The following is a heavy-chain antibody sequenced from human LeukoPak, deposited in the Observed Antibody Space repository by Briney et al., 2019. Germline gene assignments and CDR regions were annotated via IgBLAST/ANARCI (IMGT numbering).Heavy chain of an antibody. CDR2: INHSGST. V-gene: IGHV4-34*01. CDR3: ARGRTGSSGWYVGY. J-gene: IGHJ4*02. Sequence: PSETLSLTCAVYGGSFSGYYWSWIRQPPGKGLEWIGEINHSGSTNYNPSLKSRVTISVDTSKNQFSLKLSSVTAADTAVYYCARGRTGSSGWYVGYWGQGTLVTVSS. CDR1: GGSFSGYY. D-gene: IGHD6-19*01.